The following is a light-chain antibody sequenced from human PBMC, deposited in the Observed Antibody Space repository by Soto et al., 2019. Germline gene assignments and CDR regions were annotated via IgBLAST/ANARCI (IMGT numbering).Light chain of an antibody. J-gene: IGKJ1*01. CDR3: QNFDSATQT. CDR2: EAS. Sequence: DIQITQSPSSLSASVGDRVTITCRASQGIRHYLAWYQQKPGKVPKLLIYEASNLQSGVPSRFRGGGAGTEFTLTISSLQPEDVATYYCQNFDSATQTFGQGTKVDIK. CDR1: QGIRHY. V-gene: IGKV1-27*01.